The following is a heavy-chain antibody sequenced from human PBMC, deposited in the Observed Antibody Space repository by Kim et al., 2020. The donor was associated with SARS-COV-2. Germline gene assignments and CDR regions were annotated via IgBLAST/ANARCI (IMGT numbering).Heavy chain of an antibody. V-gene: IGHV3-11*06. J-gene: IGHJ4*02. Sequence: GRITISRDNAKNSLYLQMNGLRAEDTAVYYCARDHDYYDSSGYFHFDYWGQGTLVTVSS. D-gene: IGHD3-22*01. CDR3: ARDHDYYDSSGYFHFDY.